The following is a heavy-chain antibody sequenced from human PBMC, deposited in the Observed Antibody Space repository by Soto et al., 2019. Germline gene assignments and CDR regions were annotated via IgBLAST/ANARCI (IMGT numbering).Heavy chain of an antibody. CDR3: ARQRRFLMSIALDP. CDR1: GGSISRDDFY. Sequence: QPQLQESGPGLVKPSETLSLTCTVSGGSISRDDFYWGWVRQPPGKGLEWIGSIYYSGNTYYNPSLKSRVTISVDTSTSQFSLKLNSVTAADTAIYYCARQRRFLMSIALDPWGQGTLVTVSS. CDR2: IYYSGNT. J-gene: IGHJ5*02. V-gene: IGHV4-39*01. D-gene: IGHD3-3*01.